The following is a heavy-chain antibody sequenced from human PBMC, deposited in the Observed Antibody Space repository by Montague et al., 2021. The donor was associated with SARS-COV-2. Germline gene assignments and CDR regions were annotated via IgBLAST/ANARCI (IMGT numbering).Heavy chain of an antibody. J-gene: IGHJ5*02. CDR1: GGSISSYY. D-gene: IGHD1-20*01. V-gene: IGHV4-59*13. CDR3: ARTEYNWNDWLDP. Sequence: SETLSLTCSVSGGSISSYYWSWTRQSPGKGLEWIGYIFHSGITDYNPSLKSRVTISVDMSKNQFSLQLNSVTAADSAVYYCARTEYNWNDWLDPWGQGTLVTVSS. CDR2: IFHSGIT.